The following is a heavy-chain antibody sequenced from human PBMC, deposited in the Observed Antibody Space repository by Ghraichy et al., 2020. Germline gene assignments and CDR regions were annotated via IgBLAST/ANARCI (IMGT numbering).Heavy chain of an antibody. D-gene: IGHD3-10*01. CDR1: GGSISSYY. J-gene: IGHJ5*02. V-gene: IGHV4-59*01. CDR3: ARELTMVRGGNWFDP. CDR2: IYYSGST. Sequence: SETLSLTCTVSGGSISSYYWSWIRQPPGKGLEWIGYIYYSGSTNYNPSLKSRVTISVDTSKNQFSLKLSSVTAADTAVYYCARELTMVRGGNWFDPWGQGTLVTVSS.